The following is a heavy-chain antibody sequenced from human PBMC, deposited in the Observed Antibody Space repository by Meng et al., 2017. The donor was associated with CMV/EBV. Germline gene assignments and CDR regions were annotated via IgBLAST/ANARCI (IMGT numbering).Heavy chain of an antibody. CDR2: INPNSGGT. CDR1: GYTFTGYY. Sequence: ASVKVSCKASGYTFTGYYMHWVRQAPGQGLEWMGWINPNSGGTNYAQKFQGRVTMTRDTSISTAYMKLSSVTAADTAVYYCASITGTTGGVAAFDIWGQGTMVTVSS. J-gene: IGHJ3*02. D-gene: IGHD1-7*01. V-gene: IGHV1-2*02. CDR3: ASITGTTGGVAAFDI.